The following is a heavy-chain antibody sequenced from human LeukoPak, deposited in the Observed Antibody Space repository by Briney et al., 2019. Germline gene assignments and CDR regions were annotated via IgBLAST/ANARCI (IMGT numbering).Heavy chain of an antibody. CDR3: ARETITMVRGVIYYYGMDV. D-gene: IGHD3-10*01. CDR2: ISSSGSTI. CDR1: GFTFSSYE. J-gene: IGHJ6*02. Sequence: GGSLRLSCAASGFTFSSYEMNWVRQAPGKGLEWGSYISSSGSTIYYADSVKGRFTISRDNAKNSLYLQMNSLRAEDTAVYYCARETITMVRGVIYYYGMDVWGQGTTVTVSS. V-gene: IGHV3-48*03.